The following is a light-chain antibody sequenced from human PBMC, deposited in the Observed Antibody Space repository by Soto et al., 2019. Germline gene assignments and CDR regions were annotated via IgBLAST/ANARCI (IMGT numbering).Light chain of an antibody. CDR3: QQYNNWPRT. CDR2: GAS. Sequence: EVVMTQSPATLSVSPGERATLSCRASQSVRSNLAWYQQTPGQAPRLLIYGASTRATGIPARFSGSGSGTDFTLTISSLQYEDFAVYYCQQYNNWPRTFGQGTKVEIK. CDR1: QSVRSN. J-gene: IGKJ1*01. V-gene: IGKV3-15*01.